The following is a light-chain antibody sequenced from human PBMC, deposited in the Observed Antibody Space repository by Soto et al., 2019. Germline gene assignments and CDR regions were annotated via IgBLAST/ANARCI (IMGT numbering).Light chain of an antibody. V-gene: IGLV1-47*01. CDR1: SSNIGSNY. CDR3: GTWDTSLSTYV. CDR2: RNN. Sequence: QSVLTQPPSASGTPGQRLTISCSGSSSNIGSNYVFWYQQLPGTAPKVLIYRNNRRPSGVSDRFSGSKIGTSASLAISGLRFEDEADYYCGTWDTSLSTYVFGAGTKVTVL. J-gene: IGLJ1*01.